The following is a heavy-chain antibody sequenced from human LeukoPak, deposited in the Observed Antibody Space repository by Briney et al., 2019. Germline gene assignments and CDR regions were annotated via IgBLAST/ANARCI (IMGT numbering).Heavy chain of an antibody. CDR2: IYYNGNT. J-gene: IGHJ6*03. Sequence: NPSETLSLTCTVSAYSISSAYYWGWIRQSPGKGLEWIGTIYYNGNTFYNPSLESRITISVDTSTNQFSLKLRSVTASDTAVYYCARHPQMGYYRYNMDVWDKGTTVTVSS. CDR3: ARHPQMGYYRYNMDV. D-gene: IGHD3-16*02. V-gene: IGHV4-38-2*02. CDR1: AYSISSAYY.